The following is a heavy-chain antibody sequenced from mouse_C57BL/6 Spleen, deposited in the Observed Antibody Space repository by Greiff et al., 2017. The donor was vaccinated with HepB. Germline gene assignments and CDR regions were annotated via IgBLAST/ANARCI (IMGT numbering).Heavy chain of an antibody. CDR3: AIGSYAMDY. CDR2: ISDGGSYT. J-gene: IGHJ4*01. Sequence: EVQVVESGGGLVKPGGSLKLSCAASGFTFSSYAMSWVRQTPEKRLEWVATISDGGSYTDYPDNVKGRFTISRDNAKNNLYLQMSHLKSEDTAMYYCAIGSYAMDYWGQGTSVIVSS. CDR1: GFTFSSYA. V-gene: IGHV5-4*01.